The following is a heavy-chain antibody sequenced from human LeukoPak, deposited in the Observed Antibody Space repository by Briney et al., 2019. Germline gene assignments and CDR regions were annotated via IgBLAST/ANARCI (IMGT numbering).Heavy chain of an antibody. V-gene: IGHV4-59*11. CDR3: ARRLLWFGGAGWFDP. J-gene: IGHJ5*02. Sequence: SETLSLTCTVSGGSLSSHYWSWIRQPPGKGLEWIGYIYYSGSTNYNPSLKSRVTISVDTSKSQFSLKLSSVTAADTAVYYCARRLLWFGGAGWFDPWGQGTLVTVSS. D-gene: IGHD3-10*01. CDR2: IYYSGST. CDR1: GGSLSSHY.